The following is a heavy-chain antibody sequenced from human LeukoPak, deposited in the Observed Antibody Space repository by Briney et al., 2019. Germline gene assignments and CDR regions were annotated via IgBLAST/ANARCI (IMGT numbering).Heavy chain of an antibody. CDR2: INPSGGST. V-gene: IGHV1-46*03. D-gene: IGHD1-1*01. CDR1: GYSFTSYW. Sequence: GESLKISCKGSGYSFTSYWIGWVRQMPGKGLEWMGIINPSGGSTSYAQKFQGRVTMTRDTSTSTVYMELSSLRSEDTAVYYCARAETGRKASWFDPWGQGTLVTVSS. CDR3: ARAETGRKASWFDP. J-gene: IGHJ5*02.